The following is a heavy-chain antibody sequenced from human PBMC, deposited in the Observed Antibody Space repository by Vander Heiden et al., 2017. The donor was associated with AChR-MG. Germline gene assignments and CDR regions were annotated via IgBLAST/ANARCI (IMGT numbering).Heavy chain of an antibody. Sequence: QVQLQESGPGLVKPSQTLSLTCTVSGGSISRGAYYWSWIRQPPGKGLEWIGYIYYSGSTYYNPSLKSRVTISVDTSKNQFSLKLSSVTAADTAVYYCARVFCSSTSCYTDYYYYMDVWGKGTTVTVSS. CDR1: GGSISRGAYY. CDR3: ARVFCSSTSCYTDYYYYMDV. D-gene: IGHD2-2*02. J-gene: IGHJ6*03. V-gene: IGHV4-30-4*01. CDR2: IYYSGST.